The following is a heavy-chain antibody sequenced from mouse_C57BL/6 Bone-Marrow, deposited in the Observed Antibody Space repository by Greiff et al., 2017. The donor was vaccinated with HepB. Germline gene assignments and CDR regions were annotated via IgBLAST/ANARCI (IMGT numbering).Heavy chain of an antibody. CDR1: GYTFTSYG. CDR3: GPHYAHWYFDV. D-gene: IGHD1-1*02. Sequence: VKLQESGAELARPGASVKLSCKASGYTFTSYGISWVKQRTGQGLEWIGEIYPRSGNTYYNEKFKGKATLTADKSSSTAYMELRSLTSEDSAVYFCGPHYAHWYFDVWGTGTTVTVSS. V-gene: IGHV1-81*01. CDR2: IYPRSGNT. J-gene: IGHJ1*03.